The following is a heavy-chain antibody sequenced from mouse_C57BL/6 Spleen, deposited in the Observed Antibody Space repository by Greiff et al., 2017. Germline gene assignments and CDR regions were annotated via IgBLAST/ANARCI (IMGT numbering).Heavy chain of an antibody. Sequence: EVKLMESGGGLVKPGGSLKLSCAASGFTFSDYGMHWVRQAPEKGLEWVAYISSGSSTNYYADTVKGRFTISRDNAKNTLFLQMTSLRSEDTAMYYCARDRTFFDYWGQGTTLTVSS. CDR2: ISSGSSTN. V-gene: IGHV5-17*01. CDR1: GFTFSDYG. J-gene: IGHJ2*01. CDR3: ARDRTFFDY. D-gene: IGHD2-14*01.